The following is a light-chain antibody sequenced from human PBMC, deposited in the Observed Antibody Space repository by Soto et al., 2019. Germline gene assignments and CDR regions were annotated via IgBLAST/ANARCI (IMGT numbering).Light chain of an antibody. CDR3: SSYTTSTNIL. V-gene: IGLV2-14*01. CDR1: NSDVGAHDL. Sequence: QSVLTQPASVSGSPGQSIAISCTGTNSDVGAHDLVSWYQHHPGKAPRLMIYAVYNRPSGVSDRFSGSKSANTASLTISGLQAEDEAHYYCSSYTTSTNILLGGGTQMTVL. CDR2: AVY. J-gene: IGLJ2*01.